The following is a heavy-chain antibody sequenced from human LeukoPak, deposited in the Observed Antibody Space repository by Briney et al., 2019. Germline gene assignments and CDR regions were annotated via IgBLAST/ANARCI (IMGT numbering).Heavy chain of an antibody. CDR1: GGSFSGYY. Sequence: SETLSLTCAVYGGSFSGYYWSWIRQPPGKGLEWIGYIYYSGSTNYNPSLKSRVTISVDTSKNQFSLKLSSVTAADTAVYYCARHGDYGDYGGWFDPWGQGTRVTVSS. J-gene: IGHJ5*02. CDR2: IYYSGST. V-gene: IGHV4-59*08. D-gene: IGHD4-17*01. CDR3: ARHGDYGDYGGWFDP.